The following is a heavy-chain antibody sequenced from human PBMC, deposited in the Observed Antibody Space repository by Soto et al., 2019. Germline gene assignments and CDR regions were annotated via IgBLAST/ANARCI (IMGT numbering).Heavy chain of an antibody. J-gene: IGHJ4*02. V-gene: IGHV3-33*01. Sequence: QVPLVESGGGVVQPGRSLRLSCAASGFTFSSYGMQWVRRAPGKGLEWVAVIWHDGSNQYYEDSVKGRFTISRDNSNNILYLQMNSLRAEDTAVYYCARERGQIDYWGQGIQVTVSS. CDR2: IWHDGSNQ. CDR1: GFTFSSYG. CDR3: ARERGQIDY.